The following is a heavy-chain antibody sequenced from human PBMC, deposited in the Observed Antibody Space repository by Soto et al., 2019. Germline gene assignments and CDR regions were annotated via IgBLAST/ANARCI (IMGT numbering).Heavy chain of an antibody. J-gene: IGHJ4*02. CDR1: GFTFDDYA. Sequence: EVQLVESGGGLVQPGRSLRLSCAASGFTFDDYAMHWVRQAPGKGLEWDSGISWNSGSIGYADSVKGRFTISRDNAKNSLYLQMNRLRAEDTALYYCAKDMWAAAAGSFDYWGQGTLVTVSS. CDR2: ISWNSGSI. D-gene: IGHD6-13*01. CDR3: AKDMWAAAAGSFDY. V-gene: IGHV3-9*01.